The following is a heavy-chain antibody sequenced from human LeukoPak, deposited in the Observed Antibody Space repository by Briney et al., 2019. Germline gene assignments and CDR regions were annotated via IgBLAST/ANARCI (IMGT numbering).Heavy chain of an antibody. Sequence: GGSLRLFCAASGFIFSDYYMTWVRQAPGKGLEWGSFISYTRSTIYYADSVKGRFTISRDNAQNSLYLQMNSLTVEDAAVYYCARGRVAAAGTKWYFDLWGRGSLVTVSS. D-gene: IGHD6-13*01. CDR1: GFIFSDYY. CDR3: ARGRVAAAGTKWYFDL. CDR2: ISYTRSTI. J-gene: IGHJ2*01. V-gene: IGHV3-11*01.